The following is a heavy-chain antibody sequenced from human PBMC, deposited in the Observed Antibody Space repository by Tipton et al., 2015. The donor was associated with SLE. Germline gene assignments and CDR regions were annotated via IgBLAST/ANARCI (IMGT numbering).Heavy chain of an antibody. CDR1: GGSIFSYY. CDR3: ARAPGIVGARGAFDI. J-gene: IGHJ3*02. CDR2: IYFSGST. D-gene: IGHD1-26*01. V-gene: IGHV4-59*01. Sequence: TLSLTCTVSGGSIFSYYWSWIRQPPGKGLEWIGYIYFSGSTNYNPSLRSRVTMSVDTPKNQFSLKLSSVTAADTAVYYCARAPGIVGARGAFDIWGQGTMVTVSS.